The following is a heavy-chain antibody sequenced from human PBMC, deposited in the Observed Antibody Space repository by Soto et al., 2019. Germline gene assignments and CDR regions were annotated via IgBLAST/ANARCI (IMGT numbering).Heavy chain of an antibody. CDR1: GGTFSSYA. D-gene: IGHD2-15*01. CDR3: ARSRDIVVVVAATRFDY. Sequence: QVQLVQSGAEVKKPGSSVKVSCKASGGTFSSYAISWVRQAPGQGLEWMGGIIPIFGTANYAQKFQGRVTITADESTSTAYMERSSLRSEATAVYYCARSRDIVVVVAATRFDYWGQGTLVTVSS. CDR2: IIPIFGTA. V-gene: IGHV1-69*12. J-gene: IGHJ4*02.